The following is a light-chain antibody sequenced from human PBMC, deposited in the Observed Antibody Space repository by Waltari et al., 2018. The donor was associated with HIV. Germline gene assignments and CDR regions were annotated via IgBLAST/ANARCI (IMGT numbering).Light chain of an antibody. CDR3: ETWDNKVRV. J-gene: IGLJ2*01. CDR1: AGYQPNI. CDR2: VEPSGLF. V-gene: IGLV4-60*03. Sequence: QPVLTQPSSVSASLGSSVNVTSTLSAGYQPNILTWHQQRPGRAPRFWMKVEPSGLFNSGGGLTHRFSAAAAGGDRTLTISNVQPEDEADYFCETWDNKVRVFGGGT.